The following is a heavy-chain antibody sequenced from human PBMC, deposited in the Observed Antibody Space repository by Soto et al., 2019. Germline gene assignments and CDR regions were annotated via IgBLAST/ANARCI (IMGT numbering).Heavy chain of an antibody. D-gene: IGHD3-16*01. J-gene: IGHJ3*01. CDR1: GYTFTSYG. CDR3: ASDLHKRVMITFGGANLG. V-gene: IGHV1-18*04. Sequence: ASVKVSCKASGYTFTSYGISWVRQAPGQGLEWMGWISAYNGNTNYAQKLQGRVTMTTDTSTSTAYMELRSLRSDDTAVYYCASDLHKRVMITFGGANLGWGQGTMVTVSS. CDR2: ISAYNGNT.